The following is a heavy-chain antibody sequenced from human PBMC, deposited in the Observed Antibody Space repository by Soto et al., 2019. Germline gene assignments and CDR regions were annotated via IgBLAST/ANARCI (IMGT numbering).Heavy chain of an antibody. V-gene: IGHV3-23*01. D-gene: IGHD2-15*01. CDR3: AKGRGYFDY. CDR2: ISGSGGVT. CDR1: GFTFINYA. J-gene: IGHJ4*02. Sequence: GGSLRLSCAASGFTFINYAMSWIRQAPGKGLEWVSVISGSGGVTYYADSVKGRFTIPRDNSKNTLNLQMHSLRPDETAVYSCAKGRGYFDYWGQGPLVTLS.